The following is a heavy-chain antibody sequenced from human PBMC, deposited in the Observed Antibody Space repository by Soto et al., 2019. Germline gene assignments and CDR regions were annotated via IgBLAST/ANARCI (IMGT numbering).Heavy chain of an antibody. CDR1: GLSLTNGRLG. CDR3: ALIKDCSRTDCYLASFDT. V-gene: IGHV2-26*01. CDR2: IFSNDDK. J-gene: IGHJ5*02. D-gene: IGHD2-2*01. Sequence: XGPTLVTTTDTLTLTGTVSGLSLTNGRLGVSWIRQPPGNALEWLAHIFSNDDKSYSTSLKSRLTISKDISRSQVVLTMTNMDHVDSATYYCALIKDCSRTDCYLASFDTWGQGTPVTVSS.